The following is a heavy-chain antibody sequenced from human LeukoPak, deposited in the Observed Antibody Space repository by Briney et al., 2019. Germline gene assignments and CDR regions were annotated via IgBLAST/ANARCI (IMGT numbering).Heavy chain of an antibody. V-gene: IGHV3-48*03. D-gene: IGHD5-18*01. J-gene: IGHJ4*02. CDR1: GFRFSNYE. CDR2: ISSSGRTI. Sequence: GGSLRLSCAAPGFRFSNYEINRVRQAPGTGLERVSYISSSGRTINYADSVKSRFTISPDNTKSSLYLQMNGLRGEDTAGYYCGRYGASAIYYWGQGTLVTVSS. CDR3: GRYGASAIYY.